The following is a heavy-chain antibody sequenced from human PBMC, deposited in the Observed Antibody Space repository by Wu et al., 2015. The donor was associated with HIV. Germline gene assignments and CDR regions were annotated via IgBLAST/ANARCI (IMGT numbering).Heavy chain of an antibody. CDR1: GYTFTDYY. CDR2: VDPEDGET. CDR3: ATLIRYNLNDKADAFDF. Sequence: EVQLVQSGAEVKKPGATVKISCKVSGYTFTDYYMHWVQQAPGKGLEWMGLVDPEDGETIYAEKFQGRVTITADTSTDTAYMELTRLRSEDTAVYYCATLIRYNLNDKADAFDFWGHGTMVTVSS. D-gene: IGHD1-1*01. J-gene: IGHJ3*01. V-gene: IGHV1-69-2*01.